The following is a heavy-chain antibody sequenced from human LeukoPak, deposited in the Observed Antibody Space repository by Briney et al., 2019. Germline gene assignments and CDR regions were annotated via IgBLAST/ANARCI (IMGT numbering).Heavy chain of an antibody. J-gene: IGHJ4*02. CDR3: ARDLVIVATLSYFDY. V-gene: IGHV1-18*04. Sequence: ASVKVSFTASGYTFTIYGISWVRQAPGQGLEWMGWISAYNGNTNYAQKLQGRVTMTTDTSTSTAYMELRSLRSDDTAVYYCARDLVIVATLSYFDYWGQGTLVTVSS. D-gene: IGHD5-12*01. CDR2: ISAYNGNT. CDR1: GYTFTIYG.